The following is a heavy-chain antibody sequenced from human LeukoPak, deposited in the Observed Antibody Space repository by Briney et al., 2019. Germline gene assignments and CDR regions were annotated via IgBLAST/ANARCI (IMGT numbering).Heavy chain of an antibody. V-gene: IGHV3-23*01. J-gene: IGHJ3*02. CDR3: AKKFRPMIAPSDAFDI. CDR1: GFTFSSYA. D-gene: IGHD3-22*01. Sequence: PGGSLRLSCAASGFTFSSYAMSWVRQAPGKGLEWVSAISGSGGSTYYADSVKGRFTISRDNSKNTLYLQMSSLRAEDTAVYYCAKKFRPMIAPSDAFDIWGQGTMVTVSS. CDR2: ISGSGGST.